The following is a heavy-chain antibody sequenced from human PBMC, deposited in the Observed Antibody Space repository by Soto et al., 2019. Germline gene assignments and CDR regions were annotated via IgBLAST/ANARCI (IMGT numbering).Heavy chain of an antibody. D-gene: IGHD3-10*01. Sequence: QVQLVESGGGVVQPGRSLRLSCGASGFIFSKYGMHWVRQAPGKGLEWVAVISYDGSNKYYAESVKGRFIISRDKSENTLYLQMNSLRAEDTALYYCAKDLGSGKPYYYYAMDVW. CDR2: ISYDGSNK. CDR1: GFIFSKYG. CDR3: AKDLGSGKPYYYYAMDV. J-gene: IGHJ6*01. V-gene: IGHV3-30*18.